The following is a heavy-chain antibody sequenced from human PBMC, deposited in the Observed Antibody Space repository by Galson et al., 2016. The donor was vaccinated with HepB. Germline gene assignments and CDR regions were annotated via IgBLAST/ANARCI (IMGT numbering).Heavy chain of an antibody. D-gene: IGHD6-13*01. CDR1: GGSISSGGYY. J-gene: IGHJ6*02. CDR2: IYNSGST. CDR3: VAAARISKYYGMDV. Sequence: TLSLTCTVSGGSISSGGYYWSWVRQHPGKGLEWMGYIYNSGSTYYNPSLKSRVTISVDTSKNQFSLRLSSVTAADTAGYYCVAAARISKYYGMDVWGQGTTVTVSS. V-gene: IGHV4-31*03.